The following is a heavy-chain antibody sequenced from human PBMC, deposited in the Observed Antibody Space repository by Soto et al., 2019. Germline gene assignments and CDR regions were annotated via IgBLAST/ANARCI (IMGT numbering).Heavy chain of an antibody. Sequence: PGGSLRLSGAASGLTFSSYSMNWVRQAPGKGLEWVSSISSSSSYIYYADSVKGRFTISRDNAKNSLYLQMNSLRAEDTAVYYCARDRCSGGSCYPIFDYWGQGTLVTVSS. CDR3: ARDRCSGGSCYPIFDY. CDR1: GLTFSSYS. J-gene: IGHJ4*02. V-gene: IGHV3-21*01. CDR2: ISSSSSYI. D-gene: IGHD2-15*01.